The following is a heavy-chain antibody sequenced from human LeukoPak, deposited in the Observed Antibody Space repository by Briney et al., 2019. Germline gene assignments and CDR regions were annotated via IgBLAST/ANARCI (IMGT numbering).Heavy chain of an antibody. J-gene: IGHJ4*02. Sequence: SETLSLTCSVSGGSVSSYYWSWIRQPPGKGLEWIGYLYYSGSTNYNPSLKSRVTISVDTSKNQFSLKLSSVTAADTAVYYCARHVMYSSGWYYFDYWGQGTLVTVSS. V-gene: IGHV4-59*08. CDR3: ARHVMYSSGWYYFDY. CDR2: LYYSGST. CDR1: GGSVSSYY. D-gene: IGHD6-19*01.